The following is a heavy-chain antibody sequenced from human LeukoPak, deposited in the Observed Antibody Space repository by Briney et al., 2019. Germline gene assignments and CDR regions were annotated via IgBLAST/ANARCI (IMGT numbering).Heavy chain of an antibody. D-gene: IGHD2-15*01. CDR3: AKDPPLGCSGGSCYSVAGDY. J-gene: IGHJ4*02. V-gene: IGHV3-23*01. CDR2: ISGSGGST. CDR1: GFTFSIYN. Sequence: GGSLRLSCAASGFTFSIYNMIWVRQAPGKGLEWVSAISGSGGSTYYADSVKGRFTISRDNSKNTLYLQMNSLRAEDTAVYYCAKDPPLGCSGGSCYSVAGDYWGQGTLVTVSS.